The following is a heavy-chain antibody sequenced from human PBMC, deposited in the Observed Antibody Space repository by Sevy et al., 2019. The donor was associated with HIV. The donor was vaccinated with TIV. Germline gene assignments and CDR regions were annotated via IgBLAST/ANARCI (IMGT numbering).Heavy chain of an antibody. V-gene: IGHV4-34*01. D-gene: IGHD3-22*01. CDR1: GGSFSGYY. Sequence: SETLSLTCAVYGGSFSGYYWSWIRQPPGKGLEWIGEINHSGSTNYNPSLKSRVTISVDTSKNQFSLKLSSVTAADTAVYYGARVKRPSSGYYSAFDIWGQGTMVTVSS. J-gene: IGHJ3*02. CDR2: INHSGST. CDR3: ARVKRPSSGYYSAFDI.